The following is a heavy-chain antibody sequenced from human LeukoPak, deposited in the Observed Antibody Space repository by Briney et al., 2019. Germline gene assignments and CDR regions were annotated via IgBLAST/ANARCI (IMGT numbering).Heavy chain of an antibody. CDR3: ARDQQQLINYYYYYGMDV. CDR2: INTNTGNP. Sequence: GASVKVSCKASGYTFTSYAMNWVRQAPGQGLEWMGWINTNTGNPTYAQGFTGRFVFSLDTSVSTAYLQISSLKAEDTAVYYCARDQQQLINYYYYYGMDVWGQGTTVTVSS. CDR1: GYTFTSYA. D-gene: IGHD6-13*01. J-gene: IGHJ6*02. V-gene: IGHV7-4-1*02.